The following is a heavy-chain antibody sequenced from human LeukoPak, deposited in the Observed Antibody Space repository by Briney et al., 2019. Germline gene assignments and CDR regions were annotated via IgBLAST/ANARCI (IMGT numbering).Heavy chain of an antibody. Sequence: SETLSLTCTVSGGSISSYYWGWIRQPPGKGLEWIGYIYYSGSTNYNPSLKSRVTISVDTSKNQFSLKLSSVTAADTAVYYCARRLLWFGEKGHANWFDPWGQGTLVTVSS. CDR1: GGSISSYY. CDR2: IYYSGST. V-gene: IGHV4-59*08. J-gene: IGHJ5*02. D-gene: IGHD3-10*01. CDR3: ARRLLWFGEKGHANWFDP.